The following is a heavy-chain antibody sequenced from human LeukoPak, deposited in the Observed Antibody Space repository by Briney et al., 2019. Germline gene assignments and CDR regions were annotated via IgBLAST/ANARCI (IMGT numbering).Heavy chain of an antibody. V-gene: IGHV1-46*01. J-gene: IGHJ4*02. CDR3: ARDHYCSSTSCYYRVEAYFDY. Sequence: ASVKVSCKASGNTFTSYYMHWVRQAPGQGLEWMGIINPSGGSTSYAQKFQGRVTMTRDTSTSTVYMELSSLRSEDTAVYYCARDHYCSSTSCYYRVEAYFDYWGQGTLVTVSS. CDR1: GNTFTSYY. D-gene: IGHD2-2*01. CDR2: INPSGGST.